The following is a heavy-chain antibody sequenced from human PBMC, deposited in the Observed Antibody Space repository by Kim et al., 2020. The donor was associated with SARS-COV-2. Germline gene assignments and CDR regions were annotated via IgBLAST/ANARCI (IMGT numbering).Heavy chain of an antibody. J-gene: IGHJ4*02. CDR2: TRGST. Sequence: TRGSTSYNPPLNSRVTMSIDTSTKQSSLKLNSVTAADPAVYYCARGSADSWGQGTLVTVSS. D-gene: IGHD2-15*01. CDR3: ARGSADS. V-gene: IGHV4-4*07.